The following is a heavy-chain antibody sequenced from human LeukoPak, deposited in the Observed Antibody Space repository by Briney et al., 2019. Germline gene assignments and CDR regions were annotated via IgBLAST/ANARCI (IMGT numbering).Heavy chain of an antibody. V-gene: IGHV4-39*07. CDR2: IYYSGST. CDR3: ARLYSYGHYYYYYYMDV. Sequence: PSETLSLTCTVSGGSISSSSYYWGWIRQPPGKGLEWIGSIYYSGSTYYNPSLKSRVTISVDTSKNQFSLKLSSVTAADTAVYYCARLYSYGHYYYYYYMDVWGKGTTVTVSS. CDR1: GGSISSSSYY. D-gene: IGHD5-18*01. J-gene: IGHJ6*03.